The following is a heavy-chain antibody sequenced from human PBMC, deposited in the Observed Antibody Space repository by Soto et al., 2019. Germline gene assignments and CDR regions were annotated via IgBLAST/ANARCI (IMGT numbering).Heavy chain of an antibody. CDR3: ARPTNRGKYYYGMDV. V-gene: IGHV5-51*01. D-gene: IGHD2-8*01. J-gene: IGHJ6*02. CDR1: GYSFTSYW. CDR2: IYPGDSDT. Sequence: PVESLKISCKGSGYSFTSYWIGCVRQIPGKGLECMGIIYPGDSDTRYSPSFQGQVTISADKSISTAYLQWSSLKASDTAMYYCARPTNRGKYYYGMDVWGQGTTVTVSX.